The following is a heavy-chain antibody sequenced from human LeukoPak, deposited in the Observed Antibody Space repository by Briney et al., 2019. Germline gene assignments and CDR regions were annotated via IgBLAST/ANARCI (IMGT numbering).Heavy chain of an antibody. CDR3: ARQSGYTEPSHFDY. CDR2: IEKEGSEK. D-gene: IGHD2-2*02. V-gene: IGHV3-7*01. CDR1: GFTFSNYW. Sequence: GGSLRLSCAASGFTFSNYWMTWVRQAPGKGLEWVASIEKEGSEKYYVDSVTGRFTISRDNAKTSLSLQRNSLRAEDTAVYYCARQSGYTEPSHFDYWGQGTLVTVSS. J-gene: IGHJ4*02.